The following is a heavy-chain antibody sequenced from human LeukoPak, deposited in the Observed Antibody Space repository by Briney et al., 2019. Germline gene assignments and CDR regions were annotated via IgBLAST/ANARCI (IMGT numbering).Heavy chain of an antibody. D-gene: IGHD4-23*01. V-gene: IGHV3-11*01. CDR2: ISSSGSTI. CDR3: ARERYGGNSAYYFDY. J-gene: IGHJ4*02. Sequence: PGGSLRLSCAASGFTFSDYYMSWIRQAPGKGLEWVSYISSSGSTIYYADSVKGRFTISRDNAKNSLYLQMNSLRAEDTALYYCARERYGGNSAYYFDYWGQGTLVTVSS. CDR1: GFTFSDYY.